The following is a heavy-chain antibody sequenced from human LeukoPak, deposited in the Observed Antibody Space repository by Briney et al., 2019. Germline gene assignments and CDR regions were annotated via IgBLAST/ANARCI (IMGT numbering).Heavy chain of an antibody. D-gene: IGHD6-6*01. CDR3: ARGGSSSSYYYYGMDV. Sequence: SEPLSLTCTVSGGSLSSYYWSWFRQPPGKGLEWIGYIYYSGSTNYNPSLKSRVTISVDTSKNQFSLKLSSVTAAGTAVYYCARGGSSSSYYYYGMDVWGQGTTVTVSS. CDR1: GGSLSSYY. J-gene: IGHJ6*02. V-gene: IGHV4-59*01. CDR2: IYYSGST.